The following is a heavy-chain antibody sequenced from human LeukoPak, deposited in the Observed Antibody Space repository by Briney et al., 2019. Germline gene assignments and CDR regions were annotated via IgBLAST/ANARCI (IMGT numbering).Heavy chain of an antibody. D-gene: IGHD3-10*01. CDR1: GFTFSSYA. CDR3: ARYRWDGSGIIKY. CDR2: ISYDGSNK. J-gene: IGHJ4*02. Sequence: PGRSLRLSCAASGFTFSSYAMHWVRQAPGKGLEWVAVISYDGSNKYYADSVKGRFTISRDNAKNSLYLQMNSLRAEDTAVYYCARYRWDGSGIIKYWGQGTLVTVSS. V-gene: IGHV3-30-3*01.